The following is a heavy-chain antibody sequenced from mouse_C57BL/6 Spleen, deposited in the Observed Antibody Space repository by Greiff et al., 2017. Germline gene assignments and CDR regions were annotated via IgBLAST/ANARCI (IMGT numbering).Heavy chain of an antibody. CDR2: ISNGGGST. CDR1: GFPFSDYY. Sequence: EVKVVESGGGLVQPGGSLKLSCAASGFPFSDYYMYWVRQTPEKRLEWVAYISNGGGSTYYPDTVKGRFTISRDNAKNTLYLQMSRLKSEDTAMYYCARHRGSGYGAMDYWGQGTSVTVSS. CDR3: ARHRGSGYGAMDY. D-gene: IGHD3-2*02. J-gene: IGHJ4*01. V-gene: IGHV5-12*01.